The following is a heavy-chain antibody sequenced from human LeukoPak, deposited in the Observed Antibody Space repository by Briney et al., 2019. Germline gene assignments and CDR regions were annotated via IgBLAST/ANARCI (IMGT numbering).Heavy chain of an antibody. CDR1: GFTFSSYE. D-gene: IGHD3-10*02. CDR2: ISSSGSTI. J-gene: IGHJ6*04. V-gene: IGHV3-48*03. Sequence: GGSLRLSCAASGFTFSSYEMNWVRQAPGEGLEWVSYISSSGSTIYYADSVEGRLTISRDNAKNSLYLQMNSLRAEDTAVYYCAELGITMIGGVWGKGTTVTISS. CDR3: AELGITMIGGV.